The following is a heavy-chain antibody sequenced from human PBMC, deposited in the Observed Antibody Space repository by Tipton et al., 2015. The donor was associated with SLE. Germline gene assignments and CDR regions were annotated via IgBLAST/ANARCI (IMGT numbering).Heavy chain of an antibody. V-gene: IGHV3-64*01. J-gene: IGHJ3*02. CDR2: ISSNGGST. Sequence: SLRLSCAASGFTFSSYAMHWVRQARGKGLEYVSAISSNGGSTYYANSVKGRFTISRDNSKNTLYLQMGSLRAEDMAVYYCARAPVEMATIGAFDIWGQGTMVTVSS. CDR3: ARAPVEMATIGAFDI. D-gene: IGHD5-24*01. CDR1: GFTFSSYA.